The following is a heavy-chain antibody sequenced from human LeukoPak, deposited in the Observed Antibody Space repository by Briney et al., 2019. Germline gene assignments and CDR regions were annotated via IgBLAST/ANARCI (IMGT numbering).Heavy chain of an antibody. CDR3: ARGRIDYDILTGYYHSNWFDP. D-gene: IGHD3-9*01. CDR2: IIPIFGTA. V-gene: IGHV1-69*13. CDR1: GGTFSSYA. J-gene: IGHJ5*02. Sequence: SVKVSCKASGGTFSSYAISWVRQAPGQGLEWMGGIIPIFGTANYAQKFQGRVTITADESTSTAYMELSSLRSEDTAVYYCARGRIDYDILTGYYHSNWFDPWGQGTLVTVSS.